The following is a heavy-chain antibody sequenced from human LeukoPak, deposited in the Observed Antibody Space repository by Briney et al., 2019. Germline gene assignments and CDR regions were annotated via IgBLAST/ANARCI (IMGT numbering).Heavy chain of an antibody. D-gene: IGHD3-22*01. J-gene: IGHJ3*02. V-gene: IGHV4-59*01. CDR2: IYYSGST. CDR1: GGSISSYY. CDR3: ARARNYYDSSDYYYEGDAFDI. Sequence: PSETLSLICTVSGGSISSYYWSWIRQPPGKGLEWIGYIYYSGSTNYNPSLKSRVTISVDTSKNQFSLKLSSVTAADTAVYYCARARNYYDSSDYYYEGDAFDIWGQGTMVTVSS.